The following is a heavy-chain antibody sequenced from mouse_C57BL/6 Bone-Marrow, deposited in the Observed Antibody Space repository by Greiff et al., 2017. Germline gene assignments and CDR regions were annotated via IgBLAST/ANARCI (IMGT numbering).Heavy chain of an antibody. J-gene: IGHJ4*01. CDR3: AWTVLLYYYAMDY. CDR1: GYTFTSSG. CDR2: IYPRSGNT. Sequence: VQLQESGAELARPGASVKLSCKASGYTFTSSGISWVKQRTGQGLEWIGEIYPRSGNTYYNEKFKGKATLTADKSSSTAYMELRSLTSEDSAVYFCAWTVLLYYYAMDYWGQGTSVTVTS. D-gene: IGHD1-1*01. V-gene: IGHV1-81*01.